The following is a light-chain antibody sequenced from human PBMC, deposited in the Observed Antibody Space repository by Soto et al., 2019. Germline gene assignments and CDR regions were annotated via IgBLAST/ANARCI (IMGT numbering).Light chain of an antibody. V-gene: IGKV4-1*01. CDR1: QSVLYSSNNKNY. Sequence: DIVMTQSPDSLAVSLGERATINCKSSQSVLYSSNNKNYLAWYQQKPGQPPKLLIYGASTRESGVPDRFSGSGSRTDFTLTSSRLQAEDVAVYYCQQCYRPWTFGQGTKVEIK. CDR2: GAS. J-gene: IGKJ1*01. CDR3: QQCYRPWT.